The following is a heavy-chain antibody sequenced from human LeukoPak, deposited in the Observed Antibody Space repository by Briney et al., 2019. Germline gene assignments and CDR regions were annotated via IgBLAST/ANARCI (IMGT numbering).Heavy chain of an antibody. CDR3: ARCVAARPDY. Sequence: SETLSLTCTVSGGSISSSSYYWGWIRQPPGKGLEWIGSIYYSGSTYYNPSLKSRVTISVDTSKNQFSLKLSSVTAADTAVYYCARCVAARPDYWGQGTLVTVSS. CDR1: GGSISSSSYY. D-gene: IGHD6-6*01. J-gene: IGHJ4*02. CDR2: IYYSGST. V-gene: IGHV4-39*07.